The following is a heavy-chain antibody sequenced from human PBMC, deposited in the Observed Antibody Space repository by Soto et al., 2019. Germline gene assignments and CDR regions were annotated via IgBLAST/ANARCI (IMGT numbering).Heavy chain of an antibody. CDR2: ISGSGGST. Sequence: PVGSLRLSCAASGCTFSSYAMSWVRHSPGKGLEWVSAISGSGGSTYYADSVKGRFTISRDNSKNTLYLQMNSLRAEDTAVYYCAKAPGDYDTLTGYYGFDYWGQGTLVTVSS. D-gene: IGHD3-9*01. V-gene: IGHV3-23*01. J-gene: IGHJ4*02. CDR3: AKAPGDYDTLTGYYGFDY. CDR1: GCTFSSYA.